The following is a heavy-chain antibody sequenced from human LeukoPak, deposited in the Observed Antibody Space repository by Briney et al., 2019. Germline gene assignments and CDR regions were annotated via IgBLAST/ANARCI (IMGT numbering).Heavy chain of an antibody. CDR1: GYTFCLYR. CDR2: IWYGGSNK. Sequence: PGSPLTLFCTVCGYTFCLYREHWVRRARGEGREGLGFIWYGGSNKYYADSVKGRFTISRDNSNNTVYLQMNSLSAEDTAVYYCAAPGVPAATYYFDYWGQGTLVTVSS. D-gene: IGHD2-2*01. V-gene: IGHV3-33*08. J-gene: IGHJ4*02. CDR3: AAPGVPAATYYFDY.